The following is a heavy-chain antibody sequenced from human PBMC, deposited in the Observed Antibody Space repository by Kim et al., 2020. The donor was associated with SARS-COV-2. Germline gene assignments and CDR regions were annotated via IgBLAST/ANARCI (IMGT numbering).Heavy chain of an antibody. V-gene: IGHV4-59*01. CDR2: IHYSGST. CDR3: ARCGAYSYGLL. Sequence: SETLSLTCTVSGGSISDYFWSWIRQSPGKRLEWIAYIHYSGSTGYDPSLRSRATISLDTSKNQVFLRLSSVTAADTAIYYCARCGAYSYGLLWGQGTLVT. J-gene: IGHJ4*02. CDR1: GGSISDYF. D-gene: IGHD5-18*01.